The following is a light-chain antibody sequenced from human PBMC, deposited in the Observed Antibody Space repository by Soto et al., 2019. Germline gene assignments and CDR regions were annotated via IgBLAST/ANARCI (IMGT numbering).Light chain of an antibody. CDR1: QSISRY. J-gene: IGKJ4*01. Sequence: DIQMTQSPSSVSASVGDNVTIACRASQSISRYLGWYPQRPGKAPKLLIYPASTLRSGVPSRFSGSGSGTYFTLTISGLQLEDFATYYCQQADSFPLTFGGGTEVEMK. V-gene: IGKV1-12*01. CDR3: QQADSFPLT. CDR2: PAS.